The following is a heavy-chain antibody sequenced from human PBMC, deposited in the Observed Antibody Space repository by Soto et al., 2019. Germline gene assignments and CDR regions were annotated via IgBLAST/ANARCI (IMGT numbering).Heavy chain of an antibody. D-gene: IGHD3-22*01. CDR1: GASFSGYQ. V-gene: IGHV4-34*01. CDR3: AGLYPYESSGYHLNY. J-gene: IGHJ4*02. Sequence: PSETLSLTCAVYGASFSGYQWTWIRQTPGQGLEWIGGINYRGNIYYNPSLGSRVTISVDKSKNQFSLKLSSVTAADTAVYYCAGLYPYESSGYHLNYWGQGTQVTVSS. CDR2: INYRGNI.